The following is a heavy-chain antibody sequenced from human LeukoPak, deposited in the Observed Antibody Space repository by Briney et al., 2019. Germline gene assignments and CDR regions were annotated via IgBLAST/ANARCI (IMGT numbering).Heavy chain of an antibody. CDR3: AREIRGLRYFDWSDY. CDR2: IYYSGST. Sequence: SETLSLTCTVSGGSISSSSYYWGWIRQPPGKGLEWIGSIYYSGSTYYNPSLKSRVTISVHTSKNQFSLKLSSVTGAHTAVYYCAREIRGLRYFDWSDYWGQGTLVTVSS. J-gene: IGHJ4*02. CDR1: GGSISSSSYY. D-gene: IGHD3-9*01. V-gene: IGHV4-39*07.